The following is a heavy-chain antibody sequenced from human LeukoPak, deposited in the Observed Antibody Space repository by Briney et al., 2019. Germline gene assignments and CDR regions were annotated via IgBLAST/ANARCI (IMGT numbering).Heavy chain of an antibody. Sequence: SETLSLTCTVSGGSTSSSSYYWGWIRKPPGKGLEWIGSIYYSGSTYYNPSLKSQVTISVDTSKNHFSLKLSSVTAADTAVYYCARHRIPQKHYDSSGYYYPGAFDIWGQGTMVTVSS. V-gene: IGHV4-39*01. J-gene: IGHJ3*02. CDR3: ARHRIPQKHYDSSGYYYPGAFDI. D-gene: IGHD3-22*01. CDR2: IYYSGST. CDR1: GGSTSSSSYY.